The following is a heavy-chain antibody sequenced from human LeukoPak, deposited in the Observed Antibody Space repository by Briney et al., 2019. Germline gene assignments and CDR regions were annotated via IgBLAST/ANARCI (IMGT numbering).Heavy chain of an antibody. CDR2: MNPNSGGT. D-gene: IGHD3-22*01. Sequence: ASVKVSCKTSGYTFTGYYIHWVRQAPGQGLEWMGWMNPNSGGTKYAQSFQGRATMTRDTSISTAYMEMSRLRSDDTAVYYCARGPRITMIVVVINPIDYWGQGTLVTVSS. CDR3: ARGPRITMIVVVINPIDY. V-gene: IGHV1-2*02. CDR1: GYTFTGYY. J-gene: IGHJ4*02.